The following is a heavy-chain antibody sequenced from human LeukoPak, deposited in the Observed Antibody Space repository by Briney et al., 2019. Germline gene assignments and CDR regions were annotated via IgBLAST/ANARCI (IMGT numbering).Heavy chain of an antibody. CDR1: GGSVSSGSYY. CDR2: IYYSGST. CDR3: ARDLSDYYYYGMDV. J-gene: IGHJ6*02. Sequence: SETLSLTCTVSGGSVSSGSYYWSWIRQPPGKGLEWIGYIYYSGSTNYNPSLKSRVTISVDTSKNQFSLELSSVTAADTAVYYCARDLSDYYYYGMDVWGQGTTVTVSS. V-gene: IGHV4-61*01.